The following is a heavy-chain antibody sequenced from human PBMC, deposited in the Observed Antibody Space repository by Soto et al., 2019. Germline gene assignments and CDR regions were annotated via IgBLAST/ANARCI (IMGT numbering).Heavy chain of an antibody. CDR1: GFRFSDYY. J-gene: IGHJ4*02. CDR3: ARGNALYDY. D-gene: IGHD2-2*01. Sequence: GGSLRLSCAASGFRFSDYYMSWIRQAPGKGLEWVSYIRSSDNTRYYADSVKGRFTISRDNAKNSLYLQMNSLRVEDTAVYYCARGNALYDYWGQGILVTVSS. V-gene: IGHV3-11*01. CDR2: IRSSDNTR.